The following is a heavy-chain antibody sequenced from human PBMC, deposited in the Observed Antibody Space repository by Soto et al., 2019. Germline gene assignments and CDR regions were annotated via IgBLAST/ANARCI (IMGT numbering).Heavy chain of an antibody. CDR3: AGDDGLAYCGGDCYS. Sequence: QVQLVQSGAEVKKPGSSVKVSCKALEGTLSANTLSGGRQPPDQGLRWMGRFILILVIANYAQKFQGRVTITADKSTSTAYMELSSLRSEDTAVYYCAGDDGLAYCGGDCYSWGQGTLVTVSS. CDR1: EGTLSANT. J-gene: IGHJ4*02. V-gene: IGHV1-69*02. CDR2: FILILVIA. D-gene: IGHD2-21*02.